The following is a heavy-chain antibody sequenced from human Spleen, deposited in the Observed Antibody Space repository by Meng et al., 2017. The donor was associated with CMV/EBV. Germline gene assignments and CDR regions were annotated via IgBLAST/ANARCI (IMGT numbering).Heavy chain of an antibody. Sequence: CSLSGRSLSRAHSLLGWIGQPPGEGLEWIETISYSGSTYYIPSLKSPVTSSVDTSKNQLSLNLRSMTAADRALYFCVRQRAGNYIDYWGQGTLVTVSS. D-gene: IGHD2/OR15-2a*01. CDR1: GRSLSRAHSL. J-gene: IGHJ4*02. V-gene: IGHV4-39*01. CDR2: ISYSGST. CDR3: VRQRAGNYIDY.